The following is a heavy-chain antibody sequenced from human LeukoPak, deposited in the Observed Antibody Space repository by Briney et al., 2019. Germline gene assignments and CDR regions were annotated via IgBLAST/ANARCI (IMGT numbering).Heavy chain of an antibody. D-gene: IGHD6-13*01. CDR2: ISSSSSYI. V-gene: IGHV3-21*01. CDR1: GFTFSSYS. J-gene: IGHJ4*02. Sequence: GGSLRLSCAASGFTFSSYSMNWVRQAPGKGLEWVSSISSSSSYIYYADSVKGRFTISRDNAKNSLYLQMNSLRAEDTAVYYCARSVRRQLDPFDYWGQGTLVTVSS. CDR3: ARSVRRQLDPFDY.